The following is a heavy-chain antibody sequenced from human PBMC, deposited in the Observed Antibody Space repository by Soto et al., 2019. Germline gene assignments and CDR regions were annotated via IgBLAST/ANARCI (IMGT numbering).Heavy chain of an antibody. CDR3: ERDDSSGYYPNWFDP. Sequence: GXSXKVSYKASGYTXTSYGIGLVRQAPGQGLEWMGWISAYNGNTNYVQKRQVRVTITTDTSTSKAYIELRSMRSDDTAVYYCERDDSSGYYPNWFDPWGQGTLVTVSS. CDR2: ISAYNGNT. J-gene: IGHJ5*02. D-gene: IGHD3-22*01. CDR1: GYTXTSYG. V-gene: IGHV1-18*01.